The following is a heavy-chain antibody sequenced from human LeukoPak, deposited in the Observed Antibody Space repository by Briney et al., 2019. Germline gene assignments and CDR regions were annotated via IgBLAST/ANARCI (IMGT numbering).Heavy chain of an antibody. CDR2: IKQDGSEK. V-gene: IGHV3-7*01. Sequence: PGGSLRLSCAASGFTFSSYWMSWVRQAPGKGLEWVANIKQDGSEKYYVDSVKGRFTISRDNAKNSLYLQMSSLRAEDTAVYYCARGATGSFRYSSGWPGDSWGQGTLVTVSS. CDR1: GFTFSSYW. D-gene: IGHD6-19*01. CDR3: ARGATGSFRYSSGWPGDS. J-gene: IGHJ4*02.